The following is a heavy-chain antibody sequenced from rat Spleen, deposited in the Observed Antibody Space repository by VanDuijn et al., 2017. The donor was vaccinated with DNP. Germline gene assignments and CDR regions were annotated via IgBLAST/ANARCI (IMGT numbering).Heavy chain of an antibody. CDR1: GFTFSDYN. CDR2: IQSGGNT. Sequence: VQLVESGGGLVQPGRSLKLSCAASGFTFSDYNMAWVRQPPGKGLEWMGRIQSGGNTDYNSALKSRLSISRDTSKSQVFLKMNSVQTEDPAMYFCARSLATVVPTGAMDVWGQGISVIVSS. D-gene: IGHD1-3*01. V-gene: IGHV2-19*01. J-gene: IGHJ4*01. CDR3: ARSLATVVPTGAMDV.